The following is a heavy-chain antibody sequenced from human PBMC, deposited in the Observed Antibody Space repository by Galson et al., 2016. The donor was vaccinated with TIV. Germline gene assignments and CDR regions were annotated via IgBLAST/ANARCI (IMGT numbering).Heavy chain of an antibody. V-gene: IGHV1-69*13. D-gene: IGHD5-12*01. J-gene: IGHJ5*02. CDR3: ARDPQIYSSYQDL. CDR2: IIPLFGTL. CDR1: GTIFSNYG. Sequence: SVKVSCKASGTIFSNYGVTWLRQAPGQGFEWLGRIIPLFGTLNYAQKFQGRVTITADESTRTVFMELTGLSSADTAIYYCARDPQIYSSYQDLWGQGTLVTVSS.